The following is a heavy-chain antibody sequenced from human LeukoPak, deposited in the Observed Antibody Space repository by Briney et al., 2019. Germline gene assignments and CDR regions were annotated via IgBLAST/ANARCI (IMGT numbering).Heavy chain of an antibody. V-gene: IGHV1-2*04. J-gene: IGHJ3*02. Sequence: ASVKLSCKASGDTFTDYYTHWVRQAPGQGLEWMGWINPNSGDTKYAQKFQGWVTMTRDTSTSTAYMELSSLKPDGTAMYYCARGDAFDIWGQGTLVTISS. CDR1: GDTFTDYY. CDR3: ARGDAFDI. CDR2: INPNSGDT.